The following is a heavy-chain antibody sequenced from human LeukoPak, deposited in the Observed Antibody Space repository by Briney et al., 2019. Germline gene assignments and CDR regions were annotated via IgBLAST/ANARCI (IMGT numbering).Heavy chain of an antibody. CDR3: ASSGY. D-gene: IGHD3-10*01. Sequence: SSETLSLTCTVSGASVSSGGYHWSWIRQPPGKGLEWIGYISYSGSTNYNPSFKSRVTISVDTSKNQFSLKLSPVTAADTAVYYCASSGYWGQGTLVTVSS. CDR1: GASVSSGGYH. CDR2: ISYSGST. V-gene: IGHV4-61*08. J-gene: IGHJ4*02.